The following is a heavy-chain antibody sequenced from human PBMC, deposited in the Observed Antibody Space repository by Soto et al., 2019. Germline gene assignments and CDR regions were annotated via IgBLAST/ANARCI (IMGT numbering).Heavy chain of an antibody. CDR2: IYYSGST. Sequence: QVQLQESGPGLEKPSQTLSLTCTVSGGSISSGGYYWSWIRQHPGKGLEWIGYIYYSGSTYYNPSIKSRVTISVDPSKNQFSLKLSSVTAADTAVYYCARQLPHGSGSPLDYWGQGTLVTVSS. D-gene: IGHD3-10*01. V-gene: IGHV4-31*03. CDR3: ARQLPHGSGSPLDY. J-gene: IGHJ4*02. CDR1: GGSISSGGYY.